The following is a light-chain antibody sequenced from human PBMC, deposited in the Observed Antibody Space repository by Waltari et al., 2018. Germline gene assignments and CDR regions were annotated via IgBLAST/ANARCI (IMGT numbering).Light chain of an antibody. Sequence: SYVVTQSPSVSVAPGETARIPCGGDHIGSKSVHWYQQRPGQAPVLVISYDSDRPSGIPERFSGSNSGNTATLTISWVEADDEADYYCLVWHSTTDHHGVFGGGTKLTVL. CDR3: LVWHSTTDHHGV. CDR2: YDS. CDR1: HIGSKS. J-gene: IGLJ2*01. V-gene: IGLV3-21*04.